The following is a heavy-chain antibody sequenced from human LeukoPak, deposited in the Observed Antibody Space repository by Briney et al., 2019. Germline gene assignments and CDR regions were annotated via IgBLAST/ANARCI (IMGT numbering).Heavy chain of an antibody. Sequence: GGSLRLSCAASGFTFTSYWMSWVRQAPGKGLEWVANIKQDGNEKYYVDSVRCRFTISRDNGKNSLYLQMNSLRAEDTAVYYCARDGSRMVGPPDYWGQGTLVTVSS. D-gene: IGHD1-26*01. CDR3: ARDGSRMVGPPDY. CDR2: IKQDGNEK. J-gene: IGHJ4*02. CDR1: GFTFTSYW. V-gene: IGHV3-7*01.